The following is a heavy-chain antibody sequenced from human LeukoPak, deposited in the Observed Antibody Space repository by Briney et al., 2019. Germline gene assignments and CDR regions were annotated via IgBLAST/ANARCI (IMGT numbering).Heavy chain of an antibody. D-gene: IGHD6-13*01. CDR2: INHSGST. J-gene: IGHJ4*02. CDR3: ARGIAAAGIAY. CDR1: GGSFSGYY. V-gene: IGHV4-34*01. Sequence: PSETLSLTCAVYGGSFSGYYWSWIRQPPGKGLEWIGEINHSGSTNYNPSLKSRVTIPVDTSKNQFSLKLSSVTAADTAVYYCARGIAAAGIAYWGQGTLVTVSS.